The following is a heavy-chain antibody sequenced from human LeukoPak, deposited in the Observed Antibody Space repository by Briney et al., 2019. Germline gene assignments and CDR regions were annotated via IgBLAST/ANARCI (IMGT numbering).Heavy chain of an antibody. CDR1: GFTVSNNY. Sequence: GGSLRLSCAASGFTVSNNYMSWVRQAPGKGLQWVSVIYHDGRTYYADSVKGRFTISRDKSKSTLFLQMNSLRAEDTAVYYCAREDGYGSSWYSDYWGQGTLVTVSS. D-gene: IGHD6-13*01. CDR3: AREDGYGSSWYSDY. J-gene: IGHJ4*02. CDR2: IYHDGRT. V-gene: IGHV3-66*01.